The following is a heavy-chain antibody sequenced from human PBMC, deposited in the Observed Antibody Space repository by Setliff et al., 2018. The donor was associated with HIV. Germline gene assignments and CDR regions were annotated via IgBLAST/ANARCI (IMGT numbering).Heavy chain of an antibody. J-gene: IGHJ6*03. CDR1: GYTFSTNA. CDR3: ARGGYYDSSGKDYYYYYMDV. D-gene: IGHD3-22*01. CDR2: INAGDDNT. V-gene: IGHV1-3*01. Sequence: ASVKVSCKAFGYTFSTNAIHWVRQAPGQRLEWMGYINAGDDNTRYSEKFQGRVTITRDTSANTAYMELSSLRSEDTAVYYCARGGYYDSSGKDYYYYYMDVWGKGTTVTVSS.